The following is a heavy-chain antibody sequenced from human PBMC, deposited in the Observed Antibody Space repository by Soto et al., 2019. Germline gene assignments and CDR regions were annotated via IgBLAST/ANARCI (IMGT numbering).Heavy chain of an antibody. CDR1: GFTFSIYI. CDR3: ARAQLPYCSGGSCYEP. J-gene: IGHJ5*02. D-gene: IGHD2-15*01. V-gene: IGHV3-21*01. CDR2: ISSSSSYI. Sequence: GGSLKLSCAASGFTFSIYIMNWVRQAPGKGLEWVSSISSSSSYIYYADSVKGRFTISRDNAKNSLYLQMNSLRAEDTAVYYCARAQLPYCSGGSCYEPWGQGTLVTVSS.